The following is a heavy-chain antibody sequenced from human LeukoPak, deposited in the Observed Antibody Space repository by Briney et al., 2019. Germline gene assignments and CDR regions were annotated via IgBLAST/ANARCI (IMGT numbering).Heavy chain of an antibody. CDR3: ARESGYSYGFDY. J-gene: IGHJ4*02. CDR2: INAGNGST. Sequence: ASVKVSCKASGYTFTSYAMHWVRQAPGPRLEWMGWINAGNGSTKYSQKFQGRVTITRDTSASTAYMELSSLRSEDTAVYYCARESGYSYGFDYWGQGTLVTVSS. V-gene: IGHV1-3*01. CDR1: GYTFTSYA. D-gene: IGHD5-18*01.